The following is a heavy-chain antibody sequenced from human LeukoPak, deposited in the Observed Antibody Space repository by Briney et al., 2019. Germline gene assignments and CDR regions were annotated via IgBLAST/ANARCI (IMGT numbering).Heavy chain of an antibody. J-gene: IGHJ4*02. Sequence: GGSLRLSCAASGFTFSRYGMHWVRQAPGKGLEWVSFTRFDGKNKYYADSVKGRFTISKDSSKNTLYLQMNSLRAEDTAVYYCAKPPKTGNRITMVRGVIRVDYFDYWGQGTLVTVSS. CDR3: AKPPKTGNRITMVRGVIRVDYFDY. CDR1: GFTFSRYG. CDR2: TRFDGKNK. V-gene: IGHV3-30*02. D-gene: IGHD3-10*01.